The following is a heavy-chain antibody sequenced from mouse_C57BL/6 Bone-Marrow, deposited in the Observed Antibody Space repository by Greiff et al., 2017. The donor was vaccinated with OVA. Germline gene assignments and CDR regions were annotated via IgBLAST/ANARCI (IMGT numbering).Heavy chain of an antibody. V-gene: IGHV5-16*01. J-gene: IGHJ2*01. CDR2: INYDGSST. CDR3: ERVPCGGDFDD. D-gene: IGHD1-1*02. Sequence: EVHLVESEGGLVQPGSSMKLSCTASGFTFSDYYMAWVRQVPEKGLEWVANINYDGSSTYYLDSLKSRFIISRDNAKNILYLQMSSLKSEDTDTYYCERVPCGGDFDDWGQGTTLTVSS. CDR1: GFTFSDYY.